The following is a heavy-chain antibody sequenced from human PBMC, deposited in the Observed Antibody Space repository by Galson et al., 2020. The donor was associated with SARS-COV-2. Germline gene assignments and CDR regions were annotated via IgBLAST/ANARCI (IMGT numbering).Heavy chain of an antibody. Sequence: PGGSLRLSCAVSGFTFASYSMNWVRQAPGKGLEWVSSISSGGSYIYYADSLKGRFSISRDNAKNSLYLQMNSLRAEDTAVYYCARGISYAFDIWGQGTMVTVSS. CDR3: ARGISYAFDI. J-gene: IGHJ3*02. CDR1: GFTFASYS. V-gene: IGHV3-21*06. CDR2: ISSGGSYI. D-gene: IGHD2-8*01.